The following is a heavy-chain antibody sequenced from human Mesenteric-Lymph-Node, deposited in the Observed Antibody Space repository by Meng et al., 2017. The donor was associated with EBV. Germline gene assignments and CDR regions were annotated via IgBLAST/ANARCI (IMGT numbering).Heavy chain of an antibody. D-gene: IGHD1-26*01. CDR1: ELPFLSYW. Sequence: GGGLGEPGGSMRLPCAASELPFLSYWMHWFRQAPGKGLVWVSHINTYGSRTDYADSVKGRFTISRDNAKNTLSLQMNSLRAEDTAVYYCTSDLGGATDFWGQGTLVTVSS. J-gene: IGHJ4*02. CDR2: INTYGSRT. CDR3: TSDLGGATDF. V-gene: IGHV3-74*01.